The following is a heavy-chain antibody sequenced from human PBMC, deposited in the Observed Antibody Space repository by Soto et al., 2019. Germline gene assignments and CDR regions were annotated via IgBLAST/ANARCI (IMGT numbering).Heavy chain of an antibody. J-gene: IGHJ5*02. Sequence: GGSLRLSCAASGFTFSDYYMSWIRQAPGKGLEWVSYISSSGSTIYYADSVKGRFTISRDNAKNSLYLQMNSLRAEDTAVYYCARSRILHPVPNWFDPWGQGTLVTVSS. CDR1: GFTFSDYY. V-gene: IGHV3-11*01. CDR3: ARSRILHPVPNWFDP. CDR2: ISSSGSTI. D-gene: IGHD1-26*01.